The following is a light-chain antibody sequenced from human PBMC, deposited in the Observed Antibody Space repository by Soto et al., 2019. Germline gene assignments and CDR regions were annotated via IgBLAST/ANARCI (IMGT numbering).Light chain of an antibody. V-gene: IGLV2-14*03. CDR2: DVT. CDR1: SSDVGGYNY. J-gene: IGLJ2*01. CDR3: RSYTSSSTLVL. Sequence: QSVLTQPASVSGSPGQSITISCTGTSSDVGGYNYVSWSQQHPGKAPKLMISDVTNRPSGVCNRFSGSKSGNTASLTISGLQAEYEAAYYCRSYTSSSTLVLFGGGTKLTVL.